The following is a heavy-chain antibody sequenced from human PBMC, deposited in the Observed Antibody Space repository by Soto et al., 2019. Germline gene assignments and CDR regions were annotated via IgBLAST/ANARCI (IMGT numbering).Heavy chain of an antibody. D-gene: IGHD2-15*01. J-gene: IGHJ3*01. CDR2: IHDSGSA. Sequence: SETLSLTCTVSGGSGSYYWAWIRQPPGQGLEYIGSIHDSGSAYYSPSLKRRVNLSADMFKNQLSLRLRSVTAADTAVYYCARQGSCSGDSCFSFLFSFDVWAQGTMVTVS. CDR1: GGSGSYY. CDR3: ARQGSCSGDSCFSFLFSFDV. V-gene: IGHV4-39*01.